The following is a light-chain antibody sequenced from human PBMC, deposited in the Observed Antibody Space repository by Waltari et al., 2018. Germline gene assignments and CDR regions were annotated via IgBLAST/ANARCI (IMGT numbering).Light chain of an antibody. CDR1: HSVSSN. CDR2: DAS. V-gene: IGKV3-15*01. Sequence: EIVLTQSPGILSLSPGERAVLSSRASHSVSSNYLAWYQQKPGHAPRHLIDDASTRATGVPPRFSGSGSGTEFTSTISSLQSEDFAVYSCQQYNDWPLTFGGGTKVEIK. J-gene: IGKJ4*01. CDR3: QQYNDWPLT.